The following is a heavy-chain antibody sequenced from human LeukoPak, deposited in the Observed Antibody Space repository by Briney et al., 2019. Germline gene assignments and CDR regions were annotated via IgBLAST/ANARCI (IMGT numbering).Heavy chain of an antibody. CDR2: IIPIFGTA. Sequence: WASVKVSCKASGGTFSSYAISWVRQAPGQGREGMGGIIPIFGTANYAQKFQGRVTITANESTSPAYMELSSLRSEDTAVYYCASPYCSSTSCHRPWGQGTLVTVSS. J-gene: IGHJ5*02. CDR3: ASPYCSSTSCHRP. V-gene: IGHV1-69*13. CDR1: GGTFSSYA. D-gene: IGHD2-2*01.